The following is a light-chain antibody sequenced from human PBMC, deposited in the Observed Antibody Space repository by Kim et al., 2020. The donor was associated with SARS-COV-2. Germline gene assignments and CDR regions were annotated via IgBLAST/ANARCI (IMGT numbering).Light chain of an antibody. CDR1: QSVSK. Sequence: LSVSPGERATLACRASQSVSKLAWYQQRPGQAPRLLIYGASTRATGIPARFSGSGSATEFTLTISSLQSEDFAVYYCQQYNIWRTFGQGTKVDIK. CDR3: QQYNIWRT. V-gene: IGKV3-15*01. CDR2: GAS. J-gene: IGKJ1*01.